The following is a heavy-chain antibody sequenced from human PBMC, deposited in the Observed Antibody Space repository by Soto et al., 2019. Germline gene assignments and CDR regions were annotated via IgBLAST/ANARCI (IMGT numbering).Heavy chain of an antibody. J-gene: IGHJ3*02. CDR2: ISNRGDT. CDR3: AREPRYCRGGSCSITGDAYDI. CDR1: GFIVSDTY. D-gene: IGHD2-15*01. V-gene: IGHV3-66*01. Sequence: EVQLVESGGGLVQPGGSLRLSCTASGFIVSDTYVNWVRQAPGKGLEWVSVISNRGDTHYADSVRGRFSLSRDTSDNTLHLQRNTLRVEDPAVYYWAREPRYCRGGSCSITGDAYDIWGQGTMVTVSS.